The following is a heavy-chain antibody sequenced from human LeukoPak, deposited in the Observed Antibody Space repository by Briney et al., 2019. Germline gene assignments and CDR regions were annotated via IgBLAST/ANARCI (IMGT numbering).Heavy chain of an antibody. CDR2: ISGSGGST. Sequence: PGGSLRLSCAASGFTFSSYAMSWVRQAPGKGLEWVSAISGSGGSTYYADSVKSRFTISRDNSKNTLYLQMNSLRAEDTAVYYCAKGDSGIYYYGMDVWGQGTTVTVSS. J-gene: IGHJ6*02. CDR1: GFTFSSYA. V-gene: IGHV3-23*01. CDR3: AKGDSGIYYYGMDV. D-gene: IGHD1-26*01.